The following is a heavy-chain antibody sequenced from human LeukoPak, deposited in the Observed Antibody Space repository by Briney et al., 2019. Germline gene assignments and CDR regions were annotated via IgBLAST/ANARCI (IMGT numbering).Heavy chain of an antibody. CDR3: AKRPTMTTVTTPSWRVCDS. CDR2: IGACGAYT. CDR1: GFTFSSYA. Sequence: GGSLRLSCAASGFTFSSYAMNWVRQAPGKGLEWVSAIGACGAYTFYADSVKGRFTISRDNSRNPLFLQMNSLRAEDTAVYYCAKRPTMTTVTTPSWRVCDSWGQGTLVTVSS. V-gene: IGHV3-23*01. J-gene: IGHJ4*02. D-gene: IGHD4-17*01.